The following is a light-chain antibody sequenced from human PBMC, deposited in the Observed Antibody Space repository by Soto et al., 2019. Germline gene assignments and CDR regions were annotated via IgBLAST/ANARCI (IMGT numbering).Light chain of an antibody. CDR3: QQNGSTPST. J-gene: IGKJ1*01. V-gene: IGKV3-20*01. CDR1: QSVSSSY. CDR2: GAS. Sequence: EIVLTQSPGTLSLSPGERATLSCRASQSVSSSYLAWYQQKPGQAPRLLIYGASSRATGMPDRFSGSGSGTAFTLTISRLEPEDFAVYYCQQNGSTPSTFGKGTKVEIK.